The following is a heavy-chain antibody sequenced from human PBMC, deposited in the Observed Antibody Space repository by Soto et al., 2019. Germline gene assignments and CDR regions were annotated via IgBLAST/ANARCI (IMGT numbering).Heavy chain of an antibody. CDR1: GYTFTNYG. CDR2: ISAYNGNT. V-gene: IGHV1-18*01. D-gene: IGHD1-26*01. J-gene: IGHJ5*02. Sequence: QFQLVQSGAEVKKPGASVKVSCKASGYTFTNYGLTWVRQAPGQGLEWMGWISAYNGNTNYAQKFQGRVTMSTDTSTTTAYMELRSPRSDDTAVYYCARIVGADRRWFDPWGQGTLVTVSS. CDR3: ARIVGADRRWFDP.